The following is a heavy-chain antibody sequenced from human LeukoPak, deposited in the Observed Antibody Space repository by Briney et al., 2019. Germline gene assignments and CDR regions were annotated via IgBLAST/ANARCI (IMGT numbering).Heavy chain of an antibody. D-gene: IGHD5-24*01. V-gene: IGHV4-59*12. J-gene: IGHJ4*02. CDR1: GGSIGSYY. Sequence: SETLSLTCTVSGGSIGSYYWSWIRQPPGKGLEWIGYIYYSGSTNSGSTNYNPSLKSRLTISVDTSKDQFSLKLTSVTAADTAVYYCAREVGSTEMDYWGQGTLVTVSS. CDR2: IYYSGSTNSGST. CDR3: AREVGSTEMDY.